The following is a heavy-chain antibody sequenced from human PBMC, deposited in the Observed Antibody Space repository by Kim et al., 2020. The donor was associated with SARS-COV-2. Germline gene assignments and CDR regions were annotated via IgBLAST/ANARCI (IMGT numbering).Heavy chain of an antibody. CDR2: ISPYNGNT. Sequence: ASVKVSCKASGYTFTGYAISWMRQAPGQGLEWMGWISPYNGNTDYVQKFQGRVTMTTDTSASTAYMDLRSLRSDDTAVYYCARETSPGPYHYWGQGTLVTGSS. CDR1: GYTFTGYA. V-gene: IGHV1-18*01. J-gene: IGHJ4*02. CDR3: ARETSPGPYHY. D-gene: IGHD2-2*01.